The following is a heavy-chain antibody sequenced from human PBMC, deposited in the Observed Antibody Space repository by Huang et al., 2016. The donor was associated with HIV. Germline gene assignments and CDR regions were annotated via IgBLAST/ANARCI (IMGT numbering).Heavy chain of an antibody. CDR1: GGSMRRQY. J-gene: IGHJ5*02. Sequence: QVQLQESGPGLVKPSETLSLTCSVSGGSMRRQYWTWIRPPPGKGLQWIGTVFNTGSTNYKPSFQTRVTISLDTSRSQFSLTLKSVTPADTAVYYCAQEKSFGNWANNWFDPWGQGTLVAVSS. V-gene: IGHV4-59*08. CDR3: AQEKSFGNWANNWFDP. CDR2: VFNTGST. D-gene: IGHD3-16*01.